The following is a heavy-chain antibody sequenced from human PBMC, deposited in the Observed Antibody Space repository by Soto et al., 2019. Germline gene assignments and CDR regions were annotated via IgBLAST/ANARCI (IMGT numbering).Heavy chain of an antibody. CDR1: GFSFSSYA. V-gene: IGHV3-23*01. D-gene: IGHD3-3*01. CDR2: IGGRGGST. CDR3: AKQGDYDFWSSSNNWLDP. J-gene: IGHJ5*02. Sequence: GGSLRLSCAASGFSFSSYAISWVRQAPGKGLEWVSSIGGRGGSTYYADSVKGRFAISRDNSKNTVYLQMNSLRVEDTAVYYCAKQGDYDFWSSSNNWLDPWGQGTLVTVSS.